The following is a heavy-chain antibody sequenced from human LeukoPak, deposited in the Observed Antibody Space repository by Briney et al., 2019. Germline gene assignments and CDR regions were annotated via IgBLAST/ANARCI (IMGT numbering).Heavy chain of an antibody. CDR3: ARKQQLPPSEWFDP. CDR2: IYYSGST. CDR1: GGSISSSSYY. V-gene: IGHV4-39*07. D-gene: IGHD6-13*01. J-gene: IGHJ5*02. Sequence: SETLSLTCTVSGGSISSSSYYWGWIRQPPGKGLEWIESIYYSGSTYYNPSLKSRVTISVDTSKNQFSLKLSSVTAADTAVYYCARKQQLPPSEWFDPWGQGTLVTVSS.